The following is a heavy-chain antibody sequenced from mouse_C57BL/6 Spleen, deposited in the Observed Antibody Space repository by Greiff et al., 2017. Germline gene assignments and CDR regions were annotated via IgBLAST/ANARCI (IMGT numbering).Heavy chain of an antibody. CDR1: GYTFTSYW. CDR3: ASDCGSGSDWYFDF. CDR2: IDPSDSET. D-gene: IGHD1-1*01. J-gene: IGHJ1*03. V-gene: IGHV1-52*01. Sequence: VQLQQPGAELVRPGSSVKLSCKASGYTFTSYWMHWVKQRPIQGLEWIGNIDPSDSETHYNQKFKDKATLTVDKSSSTAYMQLSILTSEDSSVYYCASDCGSGSDWYFDFWGTGTTVTVSS.